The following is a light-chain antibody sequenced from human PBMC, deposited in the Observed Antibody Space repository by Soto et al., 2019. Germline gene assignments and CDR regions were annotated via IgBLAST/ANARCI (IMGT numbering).Light chain of an antibody. V-gene: IGLV2-14*03. CDR3: SSCRSSRTPEDTVV. CDR2: DVS. J-gene: IGLJ2*01. CDR1: SSDVGGYDY. Sequence: QSALTQPASVSGSPGQSITISCTGTSSDVGGYDYVSWYQQHPGKAPKLIISDVSRRPSGIRNRFSGSKSGNTASLTISGLQAEDEADYYCSSCRSSRTPEDTVVFGGGTKVTVL.